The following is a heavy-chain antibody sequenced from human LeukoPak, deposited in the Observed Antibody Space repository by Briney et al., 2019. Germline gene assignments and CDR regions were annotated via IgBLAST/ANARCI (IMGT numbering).Heavy chain of an antibody. CDR2: ISAYNGNT. CDR1: GYTFTSYG. D-gene: IGHD1-14*01. J-gene: IGHJ4*02. CDR3: AKSPPRHPGTGY. Sequence: ASVKVSCKASGYTFTSYGISWVRQAPGQGLEWMGWISAYNGNTNYAQKLQGRVTMTTDTSTSTAYMELSSLRSEDPALYYCAKSPPRHPGTGYWGQGTLATVSS. V-gene: IGHV1-18*01.